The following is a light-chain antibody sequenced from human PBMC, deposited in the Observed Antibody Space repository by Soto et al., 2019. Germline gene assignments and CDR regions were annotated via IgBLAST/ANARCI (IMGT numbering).Light chain of an antibody. Sequence: DSQMTQSPSSLSASLGDTVTITCRPSQSVTTYLNWYQQKPGKVPKLLIYDASMLQSGVPSRFSGSGSGTEFTLTISSLQPEDFATYYCQQGYTMPHTFGHGTKVEIK. J-gene: IGKJ1*01. CDR1: QSVTTY. CDR2: DAS. V-gene: IGKV1-39*01. CDR3: QQGYTMPHT.